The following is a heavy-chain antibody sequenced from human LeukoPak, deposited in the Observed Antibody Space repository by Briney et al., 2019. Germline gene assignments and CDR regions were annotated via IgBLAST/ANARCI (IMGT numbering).Heavy chain of an antibody. CDR3: ARDRRGYYDSGSYYPLI. J-gene: IGHJ4*02. CDR1: GYTFTANY. Sequence: ASVKVSCKTSGYTFTANYMQWVRQAPGQGLEWMGWLNPNSGATKYAQKFQGRVTMTRDTSVSTAYMEVSRLRSDDTAVYYCARDRRGYYDSGSYYPLIWGQGTLVTVSS. V-gene: IGHV1-2*02. D-gene: IGHD3-10*01. CDR2: LNPNSGAT.